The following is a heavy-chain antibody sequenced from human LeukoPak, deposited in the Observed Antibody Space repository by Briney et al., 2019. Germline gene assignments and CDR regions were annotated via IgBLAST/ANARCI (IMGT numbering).Heavy chain of an antibody. V-gene: IGHV3-30*04. J-gene: IGHJ3*02. Sequence: GRSLRLSCAASGFTFSSYAMNWVRQAPGKGLEWVAVITYDGSNKYYADSVKGRFTISRDNAKNTLYLQMNSLRAEDTAVYYCARGGDIVVVVASTRADAFDIWGQGTMVTVSS. CDR3: ARGGDIVVVVASTRADAFDI. CDR2: ITYDGSNK. D-gene: IGHD2-15*01. CDR1: GFTFSSYA.